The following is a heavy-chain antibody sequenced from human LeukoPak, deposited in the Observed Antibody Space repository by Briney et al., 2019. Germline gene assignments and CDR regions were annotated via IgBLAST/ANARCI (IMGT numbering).Heavy chain of an antibody. CDR2: IYTSGST. J-gene: IGHJ4*02. Sequence: PSETLSLTCTVSGGSISSYYWTWIRQPAGKGLEWIGRIYTSGSTDYNPSLKSRVTISFDTSKNQFSLKPSSVTAADTAVYYCARERSGSYDEHFDYWGQGTLVTVSS. D-gene: IGHD3-10*01. CDR1: GGSISSYY. V-gene: IGHV4-4*07. CDR3: ARERSGSYDEHFDY.